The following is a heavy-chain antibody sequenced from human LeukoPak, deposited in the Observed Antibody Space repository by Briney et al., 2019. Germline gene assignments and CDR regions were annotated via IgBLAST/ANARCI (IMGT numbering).Heavy chain of an antibody. CDR3: ARGGGYSSSSGSDY. D-gene: IGHD6-6*01. CDR2: ISSSSSYI. CDR1: GFTFSSYS. Sequence: GGSLRLSCAASGFTFSSYSKNWVRQAPGKGLEWVSSISSSSSYIYYADSMKGRFTISRDNAKNSLYLQMNSLRAEDTAVYYCARGGGYSSSSGSDYWGQGTLVTVSS. V-gene: IGHV3-21*01. J-gene: IGHJ4*02.